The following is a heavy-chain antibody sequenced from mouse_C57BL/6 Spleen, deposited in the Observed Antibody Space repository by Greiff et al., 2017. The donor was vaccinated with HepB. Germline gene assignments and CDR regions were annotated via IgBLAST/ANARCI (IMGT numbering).Heavy chain of an antibody. D-gene: IGHD1-1*01. V-gene: IGHV1-81*01. Sequence: QVQLKESGAELARPGASVKLSCKASGYTFTSYGISWVKQRTGQGLEWIGEIYPRSGNTYYNEKFKGKATLTADKSSSTAYMELRSLTSEDSAVYFGARDYYGYYFDYWGQGTTLTVSS. J-gene: IGHJ2*01. CDR1: GYTFTSYG. CDR2: IYPRSGNT. CDR3: ARDYYGYYFDY.